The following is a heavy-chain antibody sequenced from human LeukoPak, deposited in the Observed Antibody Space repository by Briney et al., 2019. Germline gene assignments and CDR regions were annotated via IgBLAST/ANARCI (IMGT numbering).Heavy chain of an antibody. V-gene: IGHV4-38-2*01. CDR3: ASVGGSY. D-gene: IGHD3-16*01. CDR2: IYHSGST. J-gene: IGHJ4*02. Sequence: PSETLSLTCAVSGYSISSGYYGGGSRQPRGQGLEWIGIIYHSGSTYYNPSIKSRVTISVDTSKNQSSLKLSSVTAADTAVYYCASVGGSYWGQGTLVTVSS. CDR1: GYSISSGYY.